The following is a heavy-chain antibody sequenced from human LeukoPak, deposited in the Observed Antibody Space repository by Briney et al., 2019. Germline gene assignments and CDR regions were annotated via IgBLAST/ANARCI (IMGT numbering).Heavy chain of an antibody. CDR3: ARDSGYVMDPHYCYGLDV. V-gene: IGHV4-59*11. D-gene: IGHD6-25*01. CDR1: GASITAHY. Sequence: PSETLSLTCSVSGASITAHYWSWIRQPPGKGLEWIGYIYHSGSTSYNPSLKSRVSMSLDTSKSQFSLNLKSMTAADTAVYYCARDSGYVMDPHYCYGLDVWGPGTTVTVSS. CDR2: IYHSGST. J-gene: IGHJ6*02.